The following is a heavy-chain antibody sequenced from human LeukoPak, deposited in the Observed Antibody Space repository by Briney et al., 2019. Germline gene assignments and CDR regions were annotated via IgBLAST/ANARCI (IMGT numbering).Heavy chain of an antibody. Sequence: GGSLRLSCAASGFTFRTFGMHWVRQAPGKGLEWVAFIRYDGADKFYADSVKGRFTISRDHSKNTAYLQMNSLRAEDTAVYYCAKTTYYDILTGYQRTFYFDYWGQGTLVTVSS. V-gene: IGHV3-30*02. D-gene: IGHD3-9*01. CDR3: AKTTYYDILTGYQRTFYFDY. J-gene: IGHJ4*02. CDR1: GFTFRTFG. CDR2: IRYDGADK.